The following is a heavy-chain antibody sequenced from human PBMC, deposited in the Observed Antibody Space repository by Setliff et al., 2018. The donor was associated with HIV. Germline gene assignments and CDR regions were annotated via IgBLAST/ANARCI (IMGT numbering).Heavy chain of an antibody. D-gene: IGHD2-2*01. Sequence: SETLSLTCTVSGGSISSYYWSWIRQPPGKGLEWIGYIYYSGSTNYNPPLKSRVTISVDTSKNQFSLNLSSVTAADTAVYYCARDRMPMASWVPDKWGQGTLVTSPQ. CDR3: ARDRMPMASWVPDK. CDR2: IYYSGST. V-gene: IGHV4-59*12. CDR1: GGSISSYY. J-gene: IGHJ4*02.